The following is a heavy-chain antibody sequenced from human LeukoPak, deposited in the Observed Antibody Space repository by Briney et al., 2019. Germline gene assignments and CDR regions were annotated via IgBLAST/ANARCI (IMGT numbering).Heavy chain of an antibody. J-gene: IGHJ3*02. Sequence: SETLSLTCTVSGDSFSSGDYYMSWIRQPPGKALEWIGCIYYSGSTYDNPSLKSRVTISIDTSVNQFSLRLTSVTAADTAVYYCARGGGAYPFDIWGQGTMVTVSS. V-gene: IGHV4-30-4*08. D-gene: IGHD4-23*01. CDR1: GDSFSSGDYY. CDR3: ARGGGAYPFDI. CDR2: IYYSGST.